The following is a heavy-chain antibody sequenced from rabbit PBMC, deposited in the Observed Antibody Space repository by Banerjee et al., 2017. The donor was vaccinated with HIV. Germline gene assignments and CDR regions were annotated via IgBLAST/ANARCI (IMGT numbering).Heavy chain of an antibody. Sequence: QEQLVESGGGLVQPEGSLTLTCKASGFDFSSNAICWVRQAPGKGLEWIGCIYAGSGSTYYASWAKGRFTISKTSWTTVTLQMTSLTAADTATYFCARRGSDWADDLWGQGTLVTVS. V-gene: IGHV1S45*01. J-gene: IGHJ3*01. CDR1: GFDFSSNA. CDR2: IYAGSGST. CDR3: ARRGSDWADDL. D-gene: IGHD4-1*01.